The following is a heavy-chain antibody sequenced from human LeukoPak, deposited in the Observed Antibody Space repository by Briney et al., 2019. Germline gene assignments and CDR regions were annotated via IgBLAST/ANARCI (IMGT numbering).Heavy chain of an antibody. CDR3: ARDHSSSWYGESNDY. CDR2: ISAYTGDT. CDR1: GYTFTSYG. D-gene: IGHD6-13*01. V-gene: IGHV1-18*04. J-gene: IGHJ4*02. Sequence: ASVKVSCKASGYTFTSYGINWVRQAPGQGLEWMGWISAYTGDTDYARKIQGRVTMTTDTSTSTAYMELRSLRSDDTAVYYCARDHSSSWYGESNDYWGQGTLVTVSS.